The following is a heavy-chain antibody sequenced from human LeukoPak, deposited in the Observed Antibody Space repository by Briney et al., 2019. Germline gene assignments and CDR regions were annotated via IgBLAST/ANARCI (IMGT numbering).Heavy chain of an antibody. Sequence: GGSLRLSCAASGFTFSDYYMSWIRQAPGKGLEWVSYISSSGSTIYYADSVKGRFTISRDNAKNSLYLQMNSLRAEDTAVYYCAKGSFTTPDAFDIWGQGTMVTVSS. D-gene: IGHD3-22*01. V-gene: IGHV3-11*04. CDR1: GFTFSDYY. CDR3: AKGSFTTPDAFDI. J-gene: IGHJ3*02. CDR2: ISSSGSTI.